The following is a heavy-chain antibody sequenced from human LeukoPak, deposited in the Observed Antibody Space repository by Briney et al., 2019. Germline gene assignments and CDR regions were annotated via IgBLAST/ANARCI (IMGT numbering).Heavy chain of an antibody. CDR1: GGTFSSYA. CDR2: IIPIFGTA. D-gene: IGHD2-15*01. V-gene: IGHV1-69*13. CDR3: ARMVVAATRGWYNWFDP. Sequence: ASVKVSCKASGGTFSSYAISWVRQAPGQGLEWMGGIIPIFGTANYAQKFQGRVTITADESTSAAYMELSSLRSEDTAVYYCARMVVAATRGWYNWFDPWGQETLVTVSS. J-gene: IGHJ5*02.